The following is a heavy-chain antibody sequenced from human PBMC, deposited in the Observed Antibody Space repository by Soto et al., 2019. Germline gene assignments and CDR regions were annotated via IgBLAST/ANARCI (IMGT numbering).Heavy chain of an antibody. V-gene: IGHV4-4*02. Sequence: PSETLSLTCAVSGVSISSGKWWTFVRQSPQRGLEYIGEIFHDGTANYYPSFERRVAISVDTSKNQFSLKLTSVTAADTAIYFCARLVYDTRLNYMYFDFWGQGTLVTVSS. CDR3: ARLVYDTRLNYMYFDF. J-gene: IGHJ4*02. CDR1: GVSISSGKW. D-gene: IGHD3-10*01. CDR2: IFHDGTA.